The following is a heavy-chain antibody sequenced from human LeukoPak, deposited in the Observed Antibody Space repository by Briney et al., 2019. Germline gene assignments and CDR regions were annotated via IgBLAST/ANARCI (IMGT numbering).Heavy chain of an antibody. Sequence: PGGSLRLSCAASGFTFSSYAMSWVRQAPGKGLEWVSAISGSGGSTYYADSVKGRFTISRGDSKNTLYLQMNSLRAEDTAVYYCAKGGDYGAVVPGVISDWGQGTLVTVSS. CDR1: GFTFSSYA. D-gene: IGHD2-2*01. J-gene: IGHJ4*02. CDR2: ISGSGGST. V-gene: IGHV3-23*01. CDR3: AKGGDYGAVVPGVISD.